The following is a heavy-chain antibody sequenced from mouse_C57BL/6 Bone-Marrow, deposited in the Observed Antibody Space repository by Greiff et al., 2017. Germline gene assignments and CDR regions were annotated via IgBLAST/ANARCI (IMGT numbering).Heavy chain of an antibody. Sequence: QVHVMQPGAELVQPGASVKLSCKASGYTFTSYWMQWVQQRPGQGLEWIGVIDPSDSYDHYNEMFTSKATLTVDTSSSTAFMQLSSLTSEDSAVYYCAREEDGNYFYWYCDVWGTGTTGTVSS. CDR1: GYTFTSYW. V-gene: IGHV1-50*01. D-gene: IGHD2-1*01. CDR2: IDPSDSYD. J-gene: IGHJ1*03. CDR3: AREEDGNYFYWYCDV.